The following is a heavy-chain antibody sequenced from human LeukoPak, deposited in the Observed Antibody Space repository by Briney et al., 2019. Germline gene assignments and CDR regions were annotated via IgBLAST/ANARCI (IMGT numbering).Heavy chain of an antibody. CDR2: IYHSGST. D-gene: IGHD6-19*01. Sequence: PSETLSLTCTVSGYSISSGYYWGWIRQPPGKGLEWIGSIYHSGSTYYSPSLKSRVTISVDTSRNQFSLKLSSVTAADTAVYYCARSGYSSGWYPPPLDYWGQGTLVTVSS. CDR1: GYSISSGYY. V-gene: IGHV4-38-2*02. J-gene: IGHJ4*02. CDR3: ARSGYSSGWYPPPLDY.